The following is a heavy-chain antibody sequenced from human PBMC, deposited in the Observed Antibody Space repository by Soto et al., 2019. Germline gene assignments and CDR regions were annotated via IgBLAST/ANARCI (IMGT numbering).Heavy chain of an antibody. D-gene: IGHD2-8*01. CDR1: GYTFTSYY. Sequence: QVQLVQSGPEVRQPGASVKISCKASGYTFTSYYLHWVRQTPGQGPEWMGRINPAGGATNYAQKYQASAIITANTATTAFKMEIGRLKAEDTAVYYGARAKLYGNIGPCNFDYWGQGTQVSVSS. J-gene: IGHJ4*02. CDR2: INPAGGAT. V-gene: IGHV1-46*01. CDR3: ARAKLYGNIGPCNFDY.